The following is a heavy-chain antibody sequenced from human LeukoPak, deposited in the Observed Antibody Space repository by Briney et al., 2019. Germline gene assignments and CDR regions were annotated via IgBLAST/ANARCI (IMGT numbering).Heavy chain of an antibody. CDR2: IYHSEST. CDR3: AREAGIVVVPAAMDAFDI. CDR1: GGSISSSY. V-gene: IGHV4-59*12. D-gene: IGHD2-2*01. Sequence: SETLSLTCTVSGGSISSSYCSWIRQPPGKGLEWIGYIYHSESTNYNPSLKSRVTISVDTSKNQFSLKLSSVTAADTAVYYCAREAGIVVVPAAMDAFDIWGQGTMVTVSS. J-gene: IGHJ3*02.